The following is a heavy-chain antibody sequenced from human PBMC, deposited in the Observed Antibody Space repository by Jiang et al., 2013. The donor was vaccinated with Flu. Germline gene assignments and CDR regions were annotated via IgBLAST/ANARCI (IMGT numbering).Heavy chain of an antibody. CDR3: ARDLIHTESTAYYSHFDY. CDR2: INTNTGNP. Sequence: KVSCKASGYIFSNYAMNWVRQAPGQGLEWLGWINTNTGNPTYAQGFTGRFVFSLDTSVSTAYLQISSLKAEDTAVYYCARDLIHTESTAYYSHFDYWGQGTLVTVSS. V-gene: IGHV7-4-1*02. D-gene: IGHD3-22*01. CDR1: GYIFSNYA. J-gene: IGHJ4*02.